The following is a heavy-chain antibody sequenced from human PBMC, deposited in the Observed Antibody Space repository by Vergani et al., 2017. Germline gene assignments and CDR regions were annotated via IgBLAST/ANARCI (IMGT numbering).Heavy chain of an antibody. D-gene: IGHD2-15*01. CDR3: ARLARLGYCSGGSCFHVDY. V-gene: IGHV3-48*03. CDR1: GFTFSSYE. J-gene: IGHJ4*02. Sequence: EVQLVESGGGLVQPGGSLRLSCAASGFTFSSYEMNWVRQAPGKGLEWVSYISSSGSTIYYADCVKGRFTISRDNAKNSLYLQMNSLRAEDTAVYYCARLARLGYCSGGSCFHVDYWGQGTLVTVSS. CDR2: ISSSGSTI.